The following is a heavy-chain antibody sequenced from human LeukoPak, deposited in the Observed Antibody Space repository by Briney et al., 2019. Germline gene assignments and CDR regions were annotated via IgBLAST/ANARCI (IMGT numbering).Heavy chain of an antibody. CDR2: ISAYSANT. Sequence: ASVKVSCRASGYTFSSYGVTWVRQAPGQGLEWMGWISAYSANTHYAQQFQGRVTMTTDTSTNTAYMELRSLRSDDTAVYYCARDIHDYIWGSYRYRSDAFDIWGQGTMVTVSS. D-gene: IGHD3-16*02. CDR3: ARDIHDYIWGSYRYRSDAFDI. V-gene: IGHV1-18*01. J-gene: IGHJ3*02. CDR1: GYTFSSYG.